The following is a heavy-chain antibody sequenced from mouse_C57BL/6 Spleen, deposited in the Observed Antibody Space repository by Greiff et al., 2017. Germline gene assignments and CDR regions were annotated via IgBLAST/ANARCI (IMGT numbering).Heavy chain of an antibody. CDR2: IHPNSGST. CDR3: AASRYFDY. CDR1: GYTFTSYW. D-gene: IGHD6-1*01. J-gene: IGHJ2*01. V-gene: IGHV1-64*01. Sequence: QVQLQQSGAELVKPGASVKLSCKASGYTFTSYWMHWVKQRPGQGLEWIGMIHPNSGSTNYNEKFKSKATLTVDKSSSTAYMQLSRRTSEDSAVYYCAASRYFDYWGQGTTLTVSS.